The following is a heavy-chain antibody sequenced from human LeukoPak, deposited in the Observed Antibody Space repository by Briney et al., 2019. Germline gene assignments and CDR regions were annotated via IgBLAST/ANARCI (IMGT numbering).Heavy chain of an antibody. J-gene: IGHJ3*02. Sequence: GRSLRLSCAASGFTFDDYAMHWVRHAPGKGLEWVSGISWNSGSIGYAGSVKGRFTISRDNAKNSLYLQMNSLRAEDTALYYCAKVISGWYTDAFDIWGQGTMVTVSS. V-gene: IGHV3-9*01. D-gene: IGHD6-19*01. CDR1: GFTFDDYA. CDR3: AKVISGWYTDAFDI. CDR2: ISWNSGSI.